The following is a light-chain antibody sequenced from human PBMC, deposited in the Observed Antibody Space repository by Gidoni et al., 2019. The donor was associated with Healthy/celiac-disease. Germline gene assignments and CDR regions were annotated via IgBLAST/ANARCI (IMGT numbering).Light chain of an antibody. CDR3: QQYDNVPQLS. Sequence: DIQMTQSPSSLSASVGDRVTITCQASQDIINYLNWYQQRPGKAPKFLIYDASTLETGVPSRFSGSGSGTVFPLTISSLQPEDLGTYCCQQYDNVPQLSFGGGTKVEIK. V-gene: IGKV1-33*01. CDR2: DAS. CDR1: QDIINY. J-gene: IGKJ4*01.